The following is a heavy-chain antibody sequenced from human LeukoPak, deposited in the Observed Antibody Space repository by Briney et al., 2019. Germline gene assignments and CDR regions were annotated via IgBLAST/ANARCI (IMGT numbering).Heavy chain of an antibody. CDR1: GYTFTSYY. Sequence: ASVKVSCKASGYTFTSYYMHWVRQAPGQGLEWMGIINPSGGSTSYAQKFQGRVTMTRDMSTSTVYMELSSLRSEDTAVYYCARGDPSYYDILTGSPLGYWGQGTLVTVSS. J-gene: IGHJ4*02. CDR2: INPSGGST. CDR3: ARGDPSYYDILTGSPLGY. V-gene: IGHV1-46*01. D-gene: IGHD3-9*01.